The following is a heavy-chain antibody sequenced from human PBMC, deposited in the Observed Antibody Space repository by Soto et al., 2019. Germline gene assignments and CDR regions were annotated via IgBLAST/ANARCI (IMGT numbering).Heavy chain of an antibody. CDR2: IYYSGST. V-gene: IGHV4-39*01. J-gene: IGHJ6*02. D-gene: IGHD3-3*01. Sequence: TSETLSLTCTVSGGSISSSSYYWGWIRQPPGKGLEWIGSIYYSGSTYYNPSLKSRVTISVDTSKNQFSLKLSSVTAADTAVYYCARHGGGWIFGVVRYYYYGMDVWGQGTTVTVSS. CDR3: ARHGGGWIFGVVRYYYYGMDV. CDR1: GGSISSSSYY.